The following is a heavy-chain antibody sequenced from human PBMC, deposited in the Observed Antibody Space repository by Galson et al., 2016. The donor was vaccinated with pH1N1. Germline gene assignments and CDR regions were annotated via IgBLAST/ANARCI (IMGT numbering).Heavy chain of an antibody. V-gene: IGHV5-51*03. D-gene: IGHD4-17*01. J-gene: IGHJ3*02. CDR1: GYSFTRQW. Sequence: QSGAEVKKPGESLKISCKASGYSFTRQWIAWVRQVPGKGLEWVGVVNPGGSTIRYSPSFQGQVTISSDKSISTAYLQWISLRASDTATYYCARKYDFGYYRGGAVDSWGQGTVVIVSS. CDR2: VNPGGSTI. CDR3: ARKYDFGYYRGGAVDS.